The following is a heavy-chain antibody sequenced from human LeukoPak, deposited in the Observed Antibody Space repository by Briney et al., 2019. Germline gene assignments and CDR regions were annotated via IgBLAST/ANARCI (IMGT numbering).Heavy chain of an antibody. D-gene: IGHD3-10*01. CDR2: ISGSGGST. Sequence: GGSLRLSCAASGFTFSSYAMSWVRQAPGKGLEWVSAISGSGGSTYYADSVKGRFTISRDNSKNTLYLQMNSLRAEDTAVYYCAISGSGSYYPFDYWGQGTLVTVSS. J-gene: IGHJ4*02. CDR3: AISGSGSYYPFDY. V-gene: IGHV3-23*01. CDR1: GFTFSSYA.